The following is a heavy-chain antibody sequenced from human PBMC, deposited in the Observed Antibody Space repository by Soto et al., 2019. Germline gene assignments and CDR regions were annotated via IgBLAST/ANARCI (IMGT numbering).Heavy chain of an antibody. CDR1: GGTFSNYA. Sequence: QVQLVQSGAEVKKPGSSVKVSCKASGGTFSNYAIAWVRQAPGQGLEWMGGLIPISGTTNNAQKFQGRVTITADDSTSTAYIELRSLRSEETAVYYWARGPYGYYERSGNYCAEYFHHWRQGTLVTVSS. CDR3: ARGPYGYYERSGNYCAEYFHH. J-gene: IGHJ1*01. D-gene: IGHD3-22*01. CDR2: LIPISGTT. V-gene: IGHV1-69*12.